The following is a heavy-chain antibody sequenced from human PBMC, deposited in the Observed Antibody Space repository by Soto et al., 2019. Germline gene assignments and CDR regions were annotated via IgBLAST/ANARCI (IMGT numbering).Heavy chain of an antibody. CDR2: FYYSGSA. V-gene: IGHV4-59*01. Sequence: SETLSLTCTVSGGSISSYYWSWIRQPPGKGLEWIGCFYYSGSANYNPSLKSRVTISVDTSKKQFSLKLSSVTAADTAVYYCARGGWKLFDYWGQGTLVTVSS. CDR3: ARGGWKLFDY. J-gene: IGHJ4*02. D-gene: IGHD6-19*01. CDR1: GGSISSYY.